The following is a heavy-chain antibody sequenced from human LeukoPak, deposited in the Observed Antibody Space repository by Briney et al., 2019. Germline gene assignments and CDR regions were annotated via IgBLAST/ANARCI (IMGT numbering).Heavy chain of an antibody. V-gene: IGHV1-46*01. CDR1: GYTFTSYY. CDR2: INPGDGTT. CDR3: ARSISCSGRSCSYYGDY. Sequence: ASVKVSCTTSGYTFTSYYMHWVRQAPGQGLEWMGIINPGDGTTAYAPKFQGRLTVTRDTSTSTVYMELSSLRFEDTAVYHCARSISCSGRSCSYYGDYLGQGMLVTVSS. D-gene: IGHD6-19*01. J-gene: IGHJ4*02.